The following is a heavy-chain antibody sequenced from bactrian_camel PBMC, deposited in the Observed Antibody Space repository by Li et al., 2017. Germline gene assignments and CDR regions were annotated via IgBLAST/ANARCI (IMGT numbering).Heavy chain of an antibody. CDR2: FDRYGRI. CDR3: AADFPRYGGMCDSARDFNY. CDR1: GYTYGTIC. J-gene: IGHJ4*01. Sequence: HVQLVESGGGSMEAGGSLTLSCEVSGYTYGTICMAWFRQAPGKEREGVADFDRYGRITYGDDVKGRFTISRDNGNNTLTLRMNNLKPEDTAMYYCAADFPRYGGMCDSARDFNYWGQGTQVTVS. D-gene: IGHD6*01. V-gene: IGHV3S53*01.